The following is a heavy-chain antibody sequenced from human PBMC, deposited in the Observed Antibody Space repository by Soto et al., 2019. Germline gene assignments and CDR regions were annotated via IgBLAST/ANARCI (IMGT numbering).Heavy chain of an antibody. Sequence: SETLSLTCNVSGDSMTSPPYYWGWIRQPPGKGLEWIGTVYYSGATYYNPSLRGRLTVSADTPKNSFSLPLTSVTAADTAVYYCARHDDWFDPWGQGILVTVSS. CDR3: ARHDDWFDP. CDR1: GDSMTSPPYY. V-gene: IGHV4-39*01. J-gene: IGHJ5*02. CDR2: VYYSGAT.